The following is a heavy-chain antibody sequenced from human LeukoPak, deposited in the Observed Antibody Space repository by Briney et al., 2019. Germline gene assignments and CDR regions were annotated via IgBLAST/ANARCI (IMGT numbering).Heavy chain of an antibody. V-gene: IGHV4-59*05. Sequence: PSETLSLTCTVSGGSISSYYWGWIRQPPGKGLEWIGSVFHTGTAYYNPSLRSRVTLSVDTSKNQFSLKMSSVTAADTAVYYCTKNDVGDYGTWGQGTLVAVSS. D-gene: IGHD4-17*01. CDR2: VFHTGTA. J-gene: IGHJ5*02. CDR3: TKNDVGDYGT. CDR1: GGSISSYY.